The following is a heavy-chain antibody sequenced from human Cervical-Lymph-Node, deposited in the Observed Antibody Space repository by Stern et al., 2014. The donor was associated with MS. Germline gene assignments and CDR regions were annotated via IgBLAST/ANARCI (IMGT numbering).Heavy chain of an antibody. CDR1: GFALGSYV. CDR2: VSFDGRNK. CDR3: ARGYSGYIIDY. D-gene: IGHD5-12*01. V-gene: IGHV3-30*04. Sequence: DQLVESGGGVVQPGRSLRVSCAASGFALGSYVMHWVRQAPGKGRAWVALVSFDGRNKHYADSVKGRFTISRDKINNTLHLQMNSLRPEDTAVYSCARGYSGYIIDYWGQGTLVTVTS. J-gene: IGHJ4*02.